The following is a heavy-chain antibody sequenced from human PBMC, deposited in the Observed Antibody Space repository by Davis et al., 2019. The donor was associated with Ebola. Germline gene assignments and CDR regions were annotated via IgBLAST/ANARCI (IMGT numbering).Heavy chain of an antibody. CDR1: GYTFTSYA. Sequence: AASVKVSCKASGYTFTSYAMNWVRQAPGQGLEWMGWINTNTGNPTYAQGFTGRFVFSLDTSVSTAYLQISSLKAEDTAAYYCAREGSGSRYYYYGMDVWGQGTTVTVSS. J-gene: IGHJ6*02. D-gene: IGHD1-26*01. CDR3: AREGSGSRYYYYGMDV. V-gene: IGHV7-4-1*02. CDR2: INTNTGNP.